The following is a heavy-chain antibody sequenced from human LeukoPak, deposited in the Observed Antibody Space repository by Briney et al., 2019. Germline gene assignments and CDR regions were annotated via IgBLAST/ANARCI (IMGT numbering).Heavy chain of an antibody. Sequence: GGSLRLSCAASGFTVSSNYMSWVRQAPGKGLEWVSVSYSGGSSYYADSVKGRFTISRDNSKNTLYLQMNTLRAEDTAVYFCAKPAISSSGWYYDYWGQGTLVTVSS. CDR3: AKPAISSSGWYYDY. CDR1: GFTVSSNY. CDR2: SYSGGSS. V-gene: IGHV3-53*01. D-gene: IGHD6-19*01. J-gene: IGHJ4*02.